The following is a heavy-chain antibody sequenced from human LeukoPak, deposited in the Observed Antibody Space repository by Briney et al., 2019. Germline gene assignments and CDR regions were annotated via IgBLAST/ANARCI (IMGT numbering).Heavy chain of an antibody. D-gene: IGHD2-2*02. CDR1: GGSISRYY. CDR2: IFSSGTT. CDR3: ASEEKYCSRPSCNTPGGDWFDP. V-gene: IGHV4-4*09. J-gene: IGHJ5*02. Sequence: SETPSLTCTVSGGSISRYYWSWIRQPPGKGLEWIGYIFSSGTTTYIPTDNSRITISVATSRRQVTLNLTAVTAPDPAMYYCASEEKYCSRPSCNTPGGDWFDPWGQGALVTVSS.